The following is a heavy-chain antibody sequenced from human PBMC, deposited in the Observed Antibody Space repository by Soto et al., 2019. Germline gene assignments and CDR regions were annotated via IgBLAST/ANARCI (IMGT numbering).Heavy chain of an antibody. CDR3: ARRYGYSFDY. Sequence: QVQLQESGPGLVKPSETLSLTCTVSGGSISSYYWSWIRQPPGKGLEWIGYIYYSGITNYHPALKSRVTISVDTSKNQLSLKLSSVTAADPAVYYCARRYGYSFDYWGQGTLVTVSS. D-gene: IGHD5-18*01. J-gene: IGHJ4*02. CDR1: GGSISSYY. CDR2: IYYSGIT. V-gene: IGHV4-59*08.